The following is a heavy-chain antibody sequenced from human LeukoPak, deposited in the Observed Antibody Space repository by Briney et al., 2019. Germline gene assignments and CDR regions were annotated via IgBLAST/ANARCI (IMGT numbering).Heavy chain of an antibody. J-gene: IGHJ4*02. Sequence: SGGSLRLSCAASGFTFSNAWMSWVRQAPGKGLEWVGRIKSKTGGGTTDYAAPVKGRFTISRDDSKNTLYLQMNSLKTEDTAVYYCTTEGSGSLDYWGQGTLVTVSS. D-gene: IGHD3-3*01. V-gene: IGHV3-15*01. CDR3: TTEGSGSLDY. CDR1: GFTFSNAW. CDR2: IKSKTGGGTT.